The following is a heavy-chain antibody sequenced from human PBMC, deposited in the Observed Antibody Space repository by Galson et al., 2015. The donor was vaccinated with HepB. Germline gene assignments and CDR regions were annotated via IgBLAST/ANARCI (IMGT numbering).Heavy chain of an antibody. J-gene: IGHJ4*02. Sequence: SLRLSCAASGFTFTIYAMYWVRQAPGKGLEYVSGISGNGEATSFADSVKDRFTISRDDSKNTLHLQLTSLRSEDTAVYYCAKDLHYYDISGFYYEGYFDYWGQGTLVTVSS. V-gene: IGHV3-64D*06. CDR1: GFTFTIYA. D-gene: IGHD3-22*01. CDR2: ISGNGEAT. CDR3: AKDLHYYDISGFYYEGYFDY.